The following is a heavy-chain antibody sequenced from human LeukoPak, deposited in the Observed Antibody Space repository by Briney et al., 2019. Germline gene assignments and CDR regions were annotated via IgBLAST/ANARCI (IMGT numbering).Heavy chain of an antibody. CDR1: GGSISTSSCY. D-gene: IGHD4-11*01. V-gene: IGHV4-39*01. CDR2: IYYNGIT. J-gene: IGHJ5*02. Sequence: SETLSLTCIVSGGSISTSSCYWGWIRQPPGKGLEWIGSIYYNGITYYKPSLKSRVTISVDTSKNQFSLKLTSVTAADTAVYYCASSSTVPNWFGPRGQGTLVTVSS. CDR3: ASSSTVPNWFGP.